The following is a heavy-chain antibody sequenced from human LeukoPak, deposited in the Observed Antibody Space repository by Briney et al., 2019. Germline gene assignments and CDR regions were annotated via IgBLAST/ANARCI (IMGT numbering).Heavy chain of an antibody. CDR1: GYTFTSYG. CDR2: ISAYNGNT. Sequence: GASVKVSCKASGYTFTSYGISWVRQAPGQGLEWMGWISAYNGNTNYAQKLQGRVTMTTDTSTSKANMELRSLRSDDTAVYYCARVGPDSSWAFDPWGQGTLVTVSS. J-gene: IGHJ5*02. V-gene: IGHV1-18*01. D-gene: IGHD6-13*01. CDR3: ARVGPDSSWAFDP.